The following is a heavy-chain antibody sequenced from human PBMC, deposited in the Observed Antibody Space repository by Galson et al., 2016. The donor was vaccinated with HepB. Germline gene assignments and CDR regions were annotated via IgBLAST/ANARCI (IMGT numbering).Heavy chain of an antibody. D-gene: IGHD5-24*01. V-gene: IGHV3-74*01. CDR2: INSDGSST. J-gene: IGHJ4*02. CDR1: GFTYSTYW. Sequence: SLRLSCAASGFTYSTYWMHWVRQAPGTGLVWVSRINSDGSSTGFADSVKGRFTISRDNSKNTLYLQMNSLRAEDTAVYYCARAPLEMATIQRGYFDYWGQGTLVTVSS. CDR3: ARAPLEMATIQRGYFDY.